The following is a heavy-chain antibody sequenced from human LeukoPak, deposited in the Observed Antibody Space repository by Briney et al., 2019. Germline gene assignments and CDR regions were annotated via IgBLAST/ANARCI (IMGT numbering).Heavy chain of an antibody. V-gene: IGHV5-51*01. CDR2: IHPGDSHT. CDR1: GYTFTKYW. Sequence: TRGESLKISCEGSGYTFTKYWIGWVRQMPGKGLEWMGIIHPGDSHTWYSPSFQGQVTISADKSISMAYLQWSSLKASDTAMYFCARQPGMTAKSWYFDLWGRGTLVTVSS. CDR3: ARQPGMTAKSWYFDL. D-gene: IGHD2-2*01. J-gene: IGHJ2*01.